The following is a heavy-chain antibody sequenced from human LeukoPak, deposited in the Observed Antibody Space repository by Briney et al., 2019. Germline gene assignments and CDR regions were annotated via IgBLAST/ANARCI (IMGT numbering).Heavy chain of an antibody. J-gene: IGHJ4*02. CDR3: AREAGIPPSTQQWPTSVDY. CDR1: GFTFSSYG. Sequence: QSGGSLRLSCAASGFTFSSYGMHWVRQAPGKGLEWVANIKQDGSEKYCVDSVKGRFTISRDNAKNSLYLQMNSLRAEDTAVYYCAREAGIPPSTQQWPTSVDYWGQGTLVTVSS. V-gene: IGHV3-7*05. CDR2: IKQDGSEK. D-gene: IGHD5-18*01.